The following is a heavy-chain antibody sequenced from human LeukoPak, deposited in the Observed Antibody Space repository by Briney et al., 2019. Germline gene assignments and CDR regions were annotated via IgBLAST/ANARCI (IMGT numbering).Heavy chain of an antibody. D-gene: IGHD4-23*01. CDR2: IGSSATTI. Sequence: GGSLRLSCVASGFSFSSYGMNWVRQAPGKGLEWVSYIGSSATTIYYADSMKGRFTVSRDNARNSLYLQMNSLRDEDTAVYYCARDYGGNVWYFDLWGRGTLVTVSS. V-gene: IGHV3-48*02. CDR1: GFSFSSYG. J-gene: IGHJ2*01. CDR3: ARDYGGNVWYFDL.